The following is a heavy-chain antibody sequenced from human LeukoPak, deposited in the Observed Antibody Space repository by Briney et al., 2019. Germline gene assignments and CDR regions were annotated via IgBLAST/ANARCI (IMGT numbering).Heavy chain of an antibody. J-gene: IGHJ4*02. CDR2: ISSDGSTI. D-gene: IGHD5-24*01. V-gene: IGHV3-74*01. CDR1: GFTFSSYL. Sequence: GGSLRLSCAASGFTFSSYLMHWVRQAPGKGLVWVSRISSDGSTINYADSVKGRFTISRDNAKNTLYLQMNSLRAEDTAVYYCARDRDGYNYWGQGTLVTVSS. CDR3: ARDRDGYNY.